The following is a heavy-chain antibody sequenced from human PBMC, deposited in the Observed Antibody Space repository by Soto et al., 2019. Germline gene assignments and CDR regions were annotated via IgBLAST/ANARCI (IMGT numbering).Heavy chain of an antibody. CDR3: AREPSSSWYNY. CDR1: GFTVSSNY. CDR2: IYSGGST. J-gene: IGHJ4*02. V-gene: IGHV3-66*01. Sequence: EVPLVESGGGLVQPGGSLRLSCAASGFTVSSNYMSWVRQAPGKGLEWVSVIYSGGSTYYADSVKDRFTISRDNSKNPLYLQMNNLRAEDTAVYYCAREPSSSWYNYWGQGTRVTVSS. D-gene: IGHD6-13*01.